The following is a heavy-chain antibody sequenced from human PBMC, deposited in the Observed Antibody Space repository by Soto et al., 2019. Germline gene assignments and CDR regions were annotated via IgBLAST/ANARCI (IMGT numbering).Heavy chain of an antibody. CDR2: MNPNSGNT. V-gene: IGHV1-8*01. D-gene: IGHD6-13*01. Sequence: ASVKVSCKASGYTFTSYDINWVRQATGQGLEWMGWMNPNSGNTGYAQKFQGRVTMTRNTSISTAYMELSSLRSEDTAVYYCARDSSSWYSSDYWGQGTLVTVSS. CDR3: ARDSSSWYSSDY. CDR1: GYTFTSYD. J-gene: IGHJ4*02.